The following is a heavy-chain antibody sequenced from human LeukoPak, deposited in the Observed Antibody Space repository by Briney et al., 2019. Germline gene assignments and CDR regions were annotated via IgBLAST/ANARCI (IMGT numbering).Heavy chain of an antibody. D-gene: IGHD3-22*01. J-gene: IGHJ4*02. CDR1: GGSISSYY. V-gene: IGHV4-59*01. CDR3: ARHHDGSGFYFDY. CDR2: IYYSGTT. Sequence: SETLSLTCTVPGGSISSYYWSWIRQPPGEGLEWIGYIYYSGTTNYNPSLKSRVNISVDTSKNQFSLRLSSVTAADTAVYYCARHHDGSGFYFDYWGQGTLVTVSS.